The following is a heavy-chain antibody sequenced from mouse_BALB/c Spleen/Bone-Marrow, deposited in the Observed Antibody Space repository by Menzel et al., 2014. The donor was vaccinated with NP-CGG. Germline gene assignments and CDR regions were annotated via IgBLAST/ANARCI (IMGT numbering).Heavy chain of an antibody. CDR2: INPGSGGT. Sequence: QVQLQQSGAELVRPGTSVKVSCKASGYAFTNYLIEWVKQRPGQGLEWIGVINPGSGGTNYNEKFKGKATLTADKSSSTAYMQLSSLTSDDSAVYSCARSLLRLQNAMDYWDQGTSVTVSS. CDR3: ARSLLRLQNAMDY. V-gene: IGHV1-54*01. CDR1: GYAFTNYL. J-gene: IGHJ4*01. D-gene: IGHD1-2*01.